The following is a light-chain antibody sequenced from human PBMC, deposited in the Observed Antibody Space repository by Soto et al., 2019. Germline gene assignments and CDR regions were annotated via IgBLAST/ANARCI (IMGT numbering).Light chain of an antibody. CDR1: SSNIGAGYD. V-gene: IGLV1-40*01. CDR2: XXS. Sequence: QSVLTQPPSVSGAPGQRVTISCTGSSSNIGAGYDVHWYQQLPGTAPKLLIYXXSNRXXXXXXXFXGSKSGTSASLAITGLQAEDXADYYCQSYDSSLSVVFGTGTKLTVL. J-gene: IGLJ1*01. CDR3: QSYDSSLSVV.